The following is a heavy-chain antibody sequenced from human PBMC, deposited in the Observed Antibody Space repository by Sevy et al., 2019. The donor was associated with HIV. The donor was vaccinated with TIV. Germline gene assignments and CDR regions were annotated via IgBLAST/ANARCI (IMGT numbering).Heavy chain of an antibody. CDR2: ISAYNGNT. Sequence: ASVKVSCKASGYTFTSYGISWVRKAPGQGLEWMGWISAYNGNTNYAQKLQGRVTMTTDTSTSTAYMELRSLRSDDTAVYYCARGVTYYYDSSGYYHFDPWGQGTLVTVSS. V-gene: IGHV1-18*01. CDR3: ARGVTYYYDSSGYYHFDP. D-gene: IGHD3-22*01. CDR1: GYTFTSYG. J-gene: IGHJ5*02.